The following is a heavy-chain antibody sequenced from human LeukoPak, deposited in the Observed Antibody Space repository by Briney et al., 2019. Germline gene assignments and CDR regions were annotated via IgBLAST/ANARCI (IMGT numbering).Heavy chain of an antibody. CDR1: GFTFSSYA. CDR2: ISGSGGST. V-gene: IGHV3-23*01. CDR3: AKDPLGYYDSSGYYSD. Sequence: GVSLRLSCAASGFTFSSYAMSWVRQAPGKGLEWVSAISGSGGSTYYADSVKGRFTISRDNSKNTLYLQMNSLRAEDTAVYYCAKDPLGYYDSSGYYSDWGQGTLVTASS. J-gene: IGHJ4*02. D-gene: IGHD3-22*01.